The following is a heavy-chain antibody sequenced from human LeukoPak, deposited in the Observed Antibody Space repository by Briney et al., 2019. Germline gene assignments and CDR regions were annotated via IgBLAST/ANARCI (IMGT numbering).Heavy chain of an antibody. J-gene: IGHJ4*02. V-gene: IGHV3-23*01. D-gene: IGHD5-18*01. CDR1: GFTFSNYA. CDR2: ICGSADDK. Sequence: GGSLRLSCAASGFTFSNYAMTWVRQAPGKGLEWVSAICGSADDKSYADSVKGRFTISRDISKNTLYLQMNSLRAEDAAVYYCAKDASAGGGAYTYGSFDYWGQGTLVSVSS. CDR3: AKDASAGGGAYTYGSFDY.